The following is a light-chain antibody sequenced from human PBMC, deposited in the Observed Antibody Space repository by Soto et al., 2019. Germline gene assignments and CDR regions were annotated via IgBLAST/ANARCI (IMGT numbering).Light chain of an antibody. Sequence: QTVVTQPASVSGSPGQSITISCTGTSSDVGGYNYVSWYQQHPVKAPKLMIYDVTNRPSGVSDRFSGSKSGNTASLTISDLQAEDEADYYCSSYTSSSTPYVFVTGTKVTVL. J-gene: IGLJ1*01. CDR2: DVT. CDR1: SSDVGGYNY. V-gene: IGLV2-14*01. CDR3: SSYTSSSTPYV.